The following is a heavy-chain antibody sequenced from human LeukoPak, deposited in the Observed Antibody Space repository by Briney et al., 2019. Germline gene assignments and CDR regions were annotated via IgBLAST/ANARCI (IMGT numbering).Heavy chain of an antibody. V-gene: IGHV3-30*18. Sequence: GGSLRLSCAASGFTFRNYGMHCVRQAPGKGLEWVAGISEDGINKYYADSVKGRFTISRDNSNNTLFLQMNSLRAEDTAVYYCAKDRETTASGTFDYWGQGSLVTVSS. CDR3: AKDRETTASGTFDY. J-gene: IGHJ4*02. CDR2: ISEDGINK. D-gene: IGHD1-14*01. CDR1: GFTFRNYG.